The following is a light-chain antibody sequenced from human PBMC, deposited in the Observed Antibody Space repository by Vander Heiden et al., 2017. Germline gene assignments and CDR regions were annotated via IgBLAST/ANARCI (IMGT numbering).Light chain of an antibody. CDR1: NIGSRG. V-gene: IGLV3-21*02. CDR2: DDS. J-gene: IGLJ3*02. CDR3: QVWDTSSDHVV. Sequence: SYVLTQPPSVSVAPGRTARITCGGNNIGSRGVHWYQRKPGQAPVLVVLDDSDRPSGIPERFSGSNSGNTATLTISRVEAGDEADYYWQVWDTSSDHVVFGGGTKLTVL.